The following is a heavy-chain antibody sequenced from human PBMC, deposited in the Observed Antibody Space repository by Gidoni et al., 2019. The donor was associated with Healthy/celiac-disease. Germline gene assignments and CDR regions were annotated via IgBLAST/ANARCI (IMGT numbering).Heavy chain of an antibody. D-gene: IGHD3-9*01. CDR3: AKDGLRYFDWFSS. V-gene: IGHV3-23*01. CDR2: ISGSGGST. J-gene: IGHJ5*01. Sequence: EVQLLESGGVLVQPGGYLILSCAASGFTFSSYSMSWVRQAPGKGLEWVSAISGSGGSTYYADSVKGRFTISRDNAKNTLYLQMNSLRAEDTAVYYCAKDGLRYFDWFSSWGQGTLVTVSS. CDR1: GFTFSSYS.